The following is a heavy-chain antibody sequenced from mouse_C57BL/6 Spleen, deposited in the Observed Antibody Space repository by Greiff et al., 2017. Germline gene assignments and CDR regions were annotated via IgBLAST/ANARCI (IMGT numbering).Heavy chain of an antibody. V-gene: IGHV1-61*01. Sequence: QVQLQQPGAELVRPGSSVKLSCKASGYTFTSYWMDWVKQRPRQGLEWIGNIYPSDSETHYNQKFKDKATLTVDKSSSTAYMQLSSLTSEDSAVYYCARGYDGHPYFDYWGQGTTLTVSS. J-gene: IGHJ2*01. CDR3: ARGYDGHPYFDY. CDR2: IYPSDSET. CDR1: GYTFTSYW. D-gene: IGHD2-3*01.